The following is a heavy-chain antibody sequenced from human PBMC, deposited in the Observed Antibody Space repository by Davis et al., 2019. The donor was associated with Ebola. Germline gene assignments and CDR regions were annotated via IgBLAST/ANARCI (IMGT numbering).Heavy chain of an antibody. Sequence: ASVKVSCKASGYNFKNYAISWVRQAPGQGLEWMGWISAYNGNTNYAQKVQGRATMTTEISTGTAYLDLRSLRSDDTAVYFCVRTSIVGTTTTASDIWGQGTKVTVSS. D-gene: IGHD1-26*01. CDR2: ISAYNGNT. CDR3: VRTSIVGTTTTASDI. V-gene: IGHV1-18*01. J-gene: IGHJ3*02. CDR1: GYNFKNYA.